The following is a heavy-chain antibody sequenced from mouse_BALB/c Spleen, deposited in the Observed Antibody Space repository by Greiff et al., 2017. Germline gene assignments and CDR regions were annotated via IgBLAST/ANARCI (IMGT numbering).Heavy chain of an antibody. J-gene: IGHJ4*01. V-gene: IGHV5-12-1*01. CDR3: ARRPPAPGDYAMDY. CDR1: GFAFSSYD. CDR2: ISSGGGST. Sequence: EVMLVESGGGLVKPGGSLKLSCAASGFAFSSYDMSWVRQTPEKRLEWVAYISSGGGSTYYPDTVKGRFTISRDNAKNTLYLQMSSLKSEDTAMYYCARRPPAPGDYAMDYWGQGTSVTVSS.